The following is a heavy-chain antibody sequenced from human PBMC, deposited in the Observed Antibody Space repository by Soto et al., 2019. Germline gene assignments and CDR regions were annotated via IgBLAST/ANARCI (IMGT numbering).Heavy chain of an antibody. D-gene: IGHD6-19*01. CDR1: GYTFTSYG. Sequence: ASVKVSCKASGYTFTSYGISWVRQAPGQGLEWMGWISAYNGNTNYAQKLQGRVTMTTDTSTSTAYMELRSLRSDDTAVYYCARVSSGIAVAGTSDNWFDPWGQGTLVTVSS. CDR2: ISAYNGNT. V-gene: IGHV1-18*01. J-gene: IGHJ5*02. CDR3: ARVSSGIAVAGTSDNWFDP.